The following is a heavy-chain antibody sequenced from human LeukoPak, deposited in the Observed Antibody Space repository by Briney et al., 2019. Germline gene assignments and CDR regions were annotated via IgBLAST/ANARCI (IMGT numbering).Heavy chain of an antibody. J-gene: IGHJ4*02. V-gene: IGHV3-49*03. Sequence: GGSLRLSCTASGFTFGDYAMSWFRQAPGKGLEWVGFIRSKAYGGTTEYAASVKGRFTISRDDSKSIAYLQMNSLKTEDTAVYYCTRGGDYDFWSGYSQFDYWGQGTLVTVSS. CDR1: GFTFGDYA. CDR3: TRGGDYDFWSGYSQFDY. CDR2: IRSKAYGGTT. D-gene: IGHD3-3*01.